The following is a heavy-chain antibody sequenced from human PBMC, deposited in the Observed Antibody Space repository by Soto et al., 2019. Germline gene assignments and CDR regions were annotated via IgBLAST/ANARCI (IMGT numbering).Heavy chain of an antibody. CDR3: AVVPAANGQYAMDV. J-gene: IGHJ6*02. V-gene: IGHV3-23*01. Sequence: TGGYLRLSCAASGVAFSNYAMSWVRQAPGKGLEWVSDISASGGYTTYRDAVKGLFTISRDNSKNILYLQMNSLRAEDTAVYYCAVVPAANGQYAMDVWCQGTTVTVSS. D-gene: IGHD2-2*01. CDR1: GVAFSNYA. CDR2: ISASGGYT.